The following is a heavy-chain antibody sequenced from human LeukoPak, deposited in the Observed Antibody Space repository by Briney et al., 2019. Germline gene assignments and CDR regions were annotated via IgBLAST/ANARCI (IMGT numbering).Heavy chain of an antibody. D-gene: IGHD6-13*01. J-gene: IGHJ5*02. V-gene: IGHV4-4*07. CDR1: GGSISSYY. CDR2: IYTSGST. CDR3: ASSIAAAGNNWFDP. Sequence: SETLSLTCTVSGGSISSYYWSWIRQPAGKGLEWIGRIYTSGSTNYNPSLKSRVTMSVDTSKNQFSLKLSSVTAADTAVYYCASSIAAAGNNWFDPWGQGTLVTVSS.